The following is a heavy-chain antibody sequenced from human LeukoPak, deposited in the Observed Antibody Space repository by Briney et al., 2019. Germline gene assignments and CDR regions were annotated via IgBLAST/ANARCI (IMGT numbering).Heavy chain of an antibody. J-gene: IGHJ6*02. CDR2: IYYSGST. V-gene: IGHV4-59*01. Sequence: SETLSLTCTVAGGSISSYYWSWIRQPPGKGLEWIGYIYYSGSTNYNPSLKSRVTISVDTSKNQFSLKPSSVTAADTAVYYCARIGLERRDRYYYGMDVWGQGTTVTVSS. CDR1: GGSISSYY. CDR3: ARIGLERRDRYYYGMDV. D-gene: IGHD1-1*01.